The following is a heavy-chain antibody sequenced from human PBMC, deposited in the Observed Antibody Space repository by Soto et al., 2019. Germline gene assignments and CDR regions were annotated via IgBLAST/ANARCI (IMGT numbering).Heavy chain of an antibody. CDR1: GFTFSTYG. CDR2: ISYDGSNK. J-gene: IGHJ6*02. V-gene: IGHV3-30*18. Sequence: HPGGSLRLSCAASGFTFSTYGMHWVRQAPGKGLEWVAVISYDGSNKYNADSVKGRFTISRDNSKDTLYLQMNSLRAEDTAVYYCAKVMEAGGYYRSGNYYYYYYAMDVWGQGTTVTVSS. D-gene: IGHD3-10*01. CDR3: AKVMEAGGYYRSGNYYYYYYAMDV.